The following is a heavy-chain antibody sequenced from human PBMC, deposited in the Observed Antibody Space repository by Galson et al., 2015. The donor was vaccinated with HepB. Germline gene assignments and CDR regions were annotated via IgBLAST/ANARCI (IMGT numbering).Heavy chain of an antibody. Sequence: ETLSLTCTVSGGSISSSSYYWGWIRPPPGKGLEWIGSIYYSGSTYYNPSLKSRVTISVDTSKNQFSLKLSSVTAADTTVYYCARLGGYSGYVGAFDIWGQGTMVTVSS. CDR1: GGSISSSSYY. V-gene: IGHV4-39*01. CDR2: IYYSGST. J-gene: IGHJ3*02. CDR3: ARLGGYSGYVGAFDI. D-gene: IGHD5-12*01.